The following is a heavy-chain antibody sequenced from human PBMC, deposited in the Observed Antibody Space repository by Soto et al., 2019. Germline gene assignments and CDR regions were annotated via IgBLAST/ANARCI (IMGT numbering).Heavy chain of an antibody. CDR2: ISSSGSTI. CDR3: SRDSYPGSIFGVVSPSVFDF. D-gene: IGHD3-3*01. J-gene: IGHJ4*02. CDR1: GFTFSSYE. V-gene: IGHV3-48*03. Sequence: GGSLRLSCAASGFTFSSYEMNWVRQAPGKGLEWVSYISSSGSTIYYADSVKGRFTISRDNAKNSLYLQMNSLRAEDTAVYYCSRDSYPGSIFGVVSPSVFDFWGQGTLVTVSS.